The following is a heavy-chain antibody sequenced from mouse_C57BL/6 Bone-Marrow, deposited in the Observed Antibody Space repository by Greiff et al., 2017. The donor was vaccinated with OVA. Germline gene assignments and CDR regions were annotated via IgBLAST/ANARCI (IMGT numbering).Heavy chain of an antibody. Sequence: QVQLQQSGAELVRPGSSVKLSCKASGYTFTSYWMHWVKQRPIQGLEWIGNIDPSDSETHYNQKFKDKATLTVDKSSSTAYMQLSSLTSEDSAVYYCARPGSSYGWYFDVWGTGTTVTVSS. CDR2: IDPSDSET. V-gene: IGHV1-52*01. D-gene: IGHD1-1*01. CDR3: ARPGSSYGWYFDV. CDR1: GYTFTSYW. J-gene: IGHJ1*03.